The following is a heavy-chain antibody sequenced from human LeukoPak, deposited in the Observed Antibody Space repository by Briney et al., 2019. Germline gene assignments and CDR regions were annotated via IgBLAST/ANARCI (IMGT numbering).Heavy chain of an antibody. D-gene: IGHD6-13*01. CDR2: IYTSGST. J-gene: IGHJ4*02. Sequence: PSQTLSLTCTVSGGSISSGSYYWSWIRQPAGKGLEWIGRIYTSGSTNYNPSLKSRVTISVDTSKNQFSLKLSSVTAADTAVYYCARQTGGYSSSWYDWGQGTLVTVSS. V-gene: IGHV4-61*02. CDR1: GGSISSGSYY. CDR3: ARQTGGYSSSWYD.